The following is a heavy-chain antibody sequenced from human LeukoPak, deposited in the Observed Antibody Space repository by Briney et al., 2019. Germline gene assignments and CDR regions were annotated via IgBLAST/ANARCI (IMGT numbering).Heavy chain of an antibody. Sequence: PSETLSLTCTVSGGSISSYYWSWIRQPPGKGLEWIGYIYYSGSTNYNPSLKSRVTISVDTSKNQFSLNLSSVTAADTAVYYCATCTRYNWNDMNSYYSYYYMDVWGNGTTVTVSS. CDR3: ATCTRYNWNDMNSYYSYYYMDV. CDR1: GGSISSYY. D-gene: IGHD1-1*01. J-gene: IGHJ6*03. CDR2: IYYSGST. V-gene: IGHV4-59*08.